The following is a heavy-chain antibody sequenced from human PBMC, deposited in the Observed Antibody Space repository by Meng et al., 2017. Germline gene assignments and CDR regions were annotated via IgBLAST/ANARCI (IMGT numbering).Heavy chain of an antibody. CDR3: ARSEGATVTPGDYYYYGMDV. CDR2: INSDGSST. CDR1: GFTFSSYW. V-gene: IGHV3-74*01. Sequence: GGSLRLSCAASGFTFSSYWMHWVRQAPGKGLVWVSRINSDGSSTSYADSVKGRFTISRDNAKNTLYLQMNSLRAEDTAVYYCARSEGATVTPGDYYYYGMDVWGQGTTVTVSS. J-gene: IGHJ6*02. D-gene: IGHD4-17*01.